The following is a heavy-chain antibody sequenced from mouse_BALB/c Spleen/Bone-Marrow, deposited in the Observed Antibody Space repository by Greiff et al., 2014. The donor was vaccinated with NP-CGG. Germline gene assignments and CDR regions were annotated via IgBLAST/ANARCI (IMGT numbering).Heavy chain of an antibody. CDR1: GFNIKDTF. V-gene: IGHV14-3*02. CDR2: IDPANGDT. D-gene: IGHD1-1*01. Sequence: VQLQQPGAELVKPGASVKLSCTASGFNIKDTFMHWVKQRPEQGLEWIGRIDPANGDTKYDPKFQGKATITADTSSNTAYLQLSSLTSEDTAVYYCTKPSFYYGSSYRYFDVWGAGTTVTVSS. J-gene: IGHJ1*01. CDR3: TKPSFYYGSSYRYFDV.